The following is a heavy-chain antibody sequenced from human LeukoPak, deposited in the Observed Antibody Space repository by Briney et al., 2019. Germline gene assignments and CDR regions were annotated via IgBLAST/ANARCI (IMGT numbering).Heavy chain of an antibody. V-gene: IGHV3-7*01. D-gene: IGHD3-10*01. CDR1: GFTFSSYW. Sequence: PGGSLRLSCAASGFTFSSYWMSWVRQAPGKGLEWVANIKQDGSEKYYVDSVKSRFTISRDSAKNSLYLQMNSLRAEDTAVYYCARDKSPYYGSGVDYWGQGTLVTVSS. CDR3: ARDKSPYYGSGVDY. J-gene: IGHJ4*02. CDR2: IKQDGSEK.